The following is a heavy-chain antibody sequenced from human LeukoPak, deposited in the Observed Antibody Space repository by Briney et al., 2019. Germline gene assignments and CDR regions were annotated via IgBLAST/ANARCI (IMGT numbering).Heavy chain of an antibody. CDR3: ARERSGIAVAGYFDY. CDR1: GYTFTSYG. CDR2: ISAYNGNT. J-gene: IGHJ4*02. V-gene: IGHV1-18*01. Sequence: GASVKVSCKASGYTFTSYGISWVRQAPGQGLEWMGWISAYNGNTNYAQKLQGRVTMTTDTSTSTAYMELRSLRSDDTAVYYRARERSGIAVAGYFDYWGQGTLVTVSS. D-gene: IGHD6-19*01.